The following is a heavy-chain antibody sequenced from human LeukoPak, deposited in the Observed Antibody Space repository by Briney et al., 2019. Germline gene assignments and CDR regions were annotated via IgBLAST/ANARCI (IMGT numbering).Heavy chain of an antibody. Sequence: GESLKISCKGSGYSFSSYWIGWVRQMPGKGLEWMGLINAADSDTRYSPSFQGQVLISVDKSIGTAYLQWGNLKATDTALYYCARLPCTGGSCSKTFDYWGQGTLVTVSS. CDR3: ARLPCTGGSCSKTFDY. CDR1: GYSFSSYW. J-gene: IGHJ4*02. D-gene: IGHD2-15*01. CDR2: INAADSDT. V-gene: IGHV5-51*01.